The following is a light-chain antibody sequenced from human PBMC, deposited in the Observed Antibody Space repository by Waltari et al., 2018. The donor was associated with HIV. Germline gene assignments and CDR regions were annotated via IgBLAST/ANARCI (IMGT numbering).Light chain of an antibody. J-gene: IGKJ1*01. Sequence: DIVMIQSPDSLTVSLGERATINCKSSQSILYSANNKNYLTWYQQKPGQPPKLLMYWASTRESGVPDRFSGSGSGTDFTLTISSLQAEDVAVYYCQQYYSTPWTFGQGTKVEIK. CDR1: QSILYSANNKNY. CDR3: QQYYSTPWT. V-gene: IGKV4-1*01. CDR2: WAS.